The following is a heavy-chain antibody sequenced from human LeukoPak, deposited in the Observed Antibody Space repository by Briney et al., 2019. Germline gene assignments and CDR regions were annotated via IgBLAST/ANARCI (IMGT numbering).Heavy chain of an antibody. V-gene: IGHV4-34*01. J-gene: IGHJ1*01. CDR2: INHSGST. D-gene: IGHD2-21*02. CDR3: ARGGRVVTAFAEYFQH. CDR1: GGSFSGYY. Sequence: PSETLSLTCAVYGGSFSGYYWSWIRQPPGKGLEWIGEINHSGSTNYNPSLKSRVTISVDTSKNQFSLKLSSVTAADTAVYYCARGGRVVTAFAEYFQHWGQGTLVTVSS.